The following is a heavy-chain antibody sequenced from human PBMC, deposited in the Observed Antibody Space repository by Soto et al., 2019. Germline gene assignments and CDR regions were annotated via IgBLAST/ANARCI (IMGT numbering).Heavy chain of an antibody. Sequence: EVQLVESGGGLVQPGGSLRLSCAASGFTFSSYWMSWVRQAPGKGLEWVANIKQDGSEKYYVDSVKGRFTISRDNAKNSLNLQMNSLRAEDTAVYYWARVNDYYESSGYFDYWGQGTRVTVSS. CDR1: GFTFSSYW. CDR2: IKQDGSEK. D-gene: IGHD3-22*01. CDR3: ARVNDYYESSGYFDY. J-gene: IGHJ4*02. V-gene: IGHV3-7*01.